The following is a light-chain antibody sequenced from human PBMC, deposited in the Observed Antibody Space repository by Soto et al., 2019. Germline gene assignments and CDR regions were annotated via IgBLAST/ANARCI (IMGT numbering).Light chain of an antibody. CDR3: FSFTSTSTHV. CDR2: XXN. J-gene: IGLJ1*01. Sequence: QSVLTQPDSLSGSPGQSITISCTGTSSDIGAYDYVSWFQXXXXXXXXXXXXXXNNWTSGVSNRFSGSKSGNTAYLTISGLQVEDEAVYFCFSFTSTSTHVFGTGTKVTVL. V-gene: IGLV2-14*01. CDR1: SSDIGAYDY.